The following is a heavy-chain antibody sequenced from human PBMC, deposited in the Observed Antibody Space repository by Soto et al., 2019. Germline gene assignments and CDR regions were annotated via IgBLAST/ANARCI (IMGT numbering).Heavy chain of an antibody. Sequence: PSETLSLTCAVYGGSFSGYYWSWIRQPPGKGLEWIGEIHHSGSTKYNPSLKSRVTISVDTSKNQFSLKLSSVTAADTAVYYCARGSDSSSSDYYYYYYMDVWGKGTTVTVSS. J-gene: IGHJ6*03. CDR2: IHHSGST. V-gene: IGHV4-34*01. CDR1: GGSFSGYY. CDR3: ARGSDSSSSDYYYYYYMDV. D-gene: IGHD6-6*01.